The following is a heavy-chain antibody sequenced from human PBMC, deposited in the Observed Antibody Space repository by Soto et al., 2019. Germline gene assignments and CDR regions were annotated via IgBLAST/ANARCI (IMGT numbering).Heavy chain of an antibody. CDR3: AKAGWSGSYSDY. D-gene: IGHD3-10*01. V-gene: IGHV3-23*01. Sequence: EVQLLESGGGLVQPGGSLRLSCAASGFSFSSYAMSWVRQAAGKGLEWVSGISGRGGSTYYADSVKGRFTISRDNSKNTLYLEMKSLRAEDTAVYYCAKAGWSGSYSDYWGQGTLVPVSS. CDR2: ISGRGGST. CDR1: GFSFSSYA. J-gene: IGHJ4*02.